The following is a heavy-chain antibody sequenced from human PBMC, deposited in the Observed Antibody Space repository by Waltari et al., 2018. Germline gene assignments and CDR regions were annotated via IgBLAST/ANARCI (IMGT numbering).Heavy chain of an antibody. D-gene: IGHD3-22*01. CDR1: GYTFPGQY. Sequence: QVQLVQSGAEMTKTGASVIVSCKTSGYTFPGQYIHWVRQAHGQCLEWMGWIHPNRGATRYAQIFQGRVIMTRDTSISTVYMDLSGLKSDDTAVYYCARDHYYDSPGLDYWGQGTLVTVSS. J-gene: IGHJ4*02. V-gene: IGHV1-2*02. CDR3: ARDHYYDSPGLDY. CDR2: IHPNRGAT.